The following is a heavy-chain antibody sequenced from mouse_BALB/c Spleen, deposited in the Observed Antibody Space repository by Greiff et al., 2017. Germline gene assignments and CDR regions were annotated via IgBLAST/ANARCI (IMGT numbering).Heavy chain of an antibody. CDR2: ISSGGSYT. V-gene: IGHV5-9-4*01. J-gene: IGHJ3*01. CDR1: GFTFSSYA. CDR3: ARDRQLGLRFAY. Sequence: EVQGVESGGGLVKPGGSLKLSCAASGFTFSSYAMSWVRQSPEKRLEWVAEISSGGSYTYYPDTVTGRFTISRDNAKNTLYLEMSSLRSEDTAMYYCARDRQLGLRFAYWGQGTLVTVSA. D-gene: IGHD3-2*01.